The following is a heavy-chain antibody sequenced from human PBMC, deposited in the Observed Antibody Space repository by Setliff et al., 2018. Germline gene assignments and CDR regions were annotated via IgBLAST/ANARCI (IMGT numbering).Heavy chain of an antibody. J-gene: IGHJ5*02. CDR3: ARDTVEYYDILTGYLNWFDP. V-gene: IGHV4-59*02. Sequence: PSETLSLTCSVSGGAVSGDYWTWIRQPPGKGLEYIGYIYYSGSTNYNPSLKSRVTISVDTSKNQFSLKLSSVTAADTAVYYCARDTVEYYDILTGYLNWFDPWGQGTLVTVSS. CDR2: IYYSGST. CDR1: GGAVSGDY. D-gene: IGHD3-9*01.